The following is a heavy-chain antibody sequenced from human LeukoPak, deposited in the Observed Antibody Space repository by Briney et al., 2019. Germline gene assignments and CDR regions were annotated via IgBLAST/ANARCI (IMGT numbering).Heavy chain of an antibody. J-gene: IGHJ4*02. CDR1: GFTFSSYA. V-gene: IGHV3-20*01. CDR2: INWNGYST. D-gene: IGHD6-13*01. Sequence: GRSLRLSCAASGFTFSSYAMHWVRQAPGKGLEWVSGINWNGYSTGSADSVKGRFTISRDSGKNSLYLQMNSLRAEDTALYHCARDKSGGIGFDYWGQGTLVTVSS. CDR3: ARDKSGGIGFDY.